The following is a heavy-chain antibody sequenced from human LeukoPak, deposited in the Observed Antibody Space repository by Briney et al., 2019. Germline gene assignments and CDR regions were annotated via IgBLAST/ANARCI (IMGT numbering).Heavy chain of an antibody. CDR1: GYSISSGYY. D-gene: IGHD3-22*01. J-gene: IGHJ5*02. V-gene: IGHV4-38-2*02. CDR2: IYHSGST. Sequence: SETLSLTCTVSGYSISSGYYWGWIRQPPGKGLEWIGNIYHSGSTYYNPSLKSRVTISVDTSKNQFSLKLSSVPAADTAVYYCARDVGLYYYDSSGFDPWGQGTLVTVSS. CDR3: ARDVGLYYYDSSGFDP.